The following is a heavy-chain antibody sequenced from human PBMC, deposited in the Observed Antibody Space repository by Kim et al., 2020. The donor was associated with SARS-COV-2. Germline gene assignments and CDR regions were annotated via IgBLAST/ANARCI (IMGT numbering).Heavy chain of an antibody. CDR3: SRVTFDA. CDR1: GFDVNSNY. Sequence: GGSLRLSCAASGFDVNSNYISWVRQAPGKGLEWVSVIYSDDSTYYSATVKGRCTISTGDSTNMLLLQMSLLSADAAAVYCCSRVTFDA. CDR2: IYSDDST. V-gene: IGHV3-53*01. J-gene: IGHJ3*01.